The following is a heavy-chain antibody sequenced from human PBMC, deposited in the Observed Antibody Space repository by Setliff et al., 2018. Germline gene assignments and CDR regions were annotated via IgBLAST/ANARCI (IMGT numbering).Heavy chain of an antibody. D-gene: IGHD3-22*01. J-gene: IGHJ6*03. CDR2: ISTSSTII. CDR1: GFTFSNYG. V-gene: IGHV3-48*01. Sequence: LRLSCVTSGFTFSNYGMTWVRRAPGKGLEWISCISTSSTIIYYADSVKDRFTISRDNSNHSLHLQMNSLRAKDTAVYFCARLALTGYDTSGYYYALDYYYYMDVWGKGTTVTVSS. CDR3: ARLALTGYDTSGYYYALDYYYYMDV.